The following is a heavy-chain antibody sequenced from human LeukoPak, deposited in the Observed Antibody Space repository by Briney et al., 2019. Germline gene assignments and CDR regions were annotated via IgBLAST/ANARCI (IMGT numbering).Heavy chain of an antibody. V-gene: IGHV3-11*01. CDR1: GFTFSDYF. CDR2: ISGDSSTI. J-gene: IGHJ5*02. D-gene: IGHD3-22*01. CDR3: ARDDFPSSDYYNWVDP. Sequence: PGGSLRLSCAASGFTFSDYFMNWIRQVPGKGLEWVAYISGDSSTIYYSDSVKGRFIISRDNTRNSVFLQMNSLRAEDTAIYYCARDDFPSSDYYNWVDPWGQGTLVTVSS.